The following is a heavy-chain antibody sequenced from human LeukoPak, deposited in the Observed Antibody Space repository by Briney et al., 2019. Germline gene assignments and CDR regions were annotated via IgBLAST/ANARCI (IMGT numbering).Heavy chain of an antibody. V-gene: IGHV1-8*01. CDR2: MNPNSGNA. CDR1: GYTFTTSD. Sequence: ASVTVSCKASGYTFTTSDINWGRQAPGQGLQWRGWMNPNSGNAVYAQKFQGRVTMTRSTSINTAYMELSSLRSEDTAVYYCARGSSRSFDIWGRGTMVTVSS. J-gene: IGHJ3*02. CDR3: ARGSSRSFDI. D-gene: IGHD3-10*01.